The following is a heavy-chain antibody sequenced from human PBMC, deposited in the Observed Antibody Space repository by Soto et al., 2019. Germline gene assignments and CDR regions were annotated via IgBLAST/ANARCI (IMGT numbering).Heavy chain of an antibody. CDR3: ARTRWELVYYGMDV. CDR2: IIPIFGTA. Sequence: ASVKVSCKASGGTFSSYAISWVRQAPGQGLEWMGGIIPIFGTANCAQKFQGRVTITADESTSTAYMELSSLRSEDTAVYYCARTRWELVYYGMDVWGQGTTVTVSS. CDR1: GGTFSSYA. J-gene: IGHJ6*02. V-gene: IGHV1-69*13. D-gene: IGHD1-26*01.